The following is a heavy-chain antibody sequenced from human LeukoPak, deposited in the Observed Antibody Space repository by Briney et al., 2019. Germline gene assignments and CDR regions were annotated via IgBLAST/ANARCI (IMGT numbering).Heavy chain of an antibody. D-gene: IGHD2-8*02. V-gene: IGHV3-11*01. CDR3: ATYRQVLLPFES. CDR1: GFTFSDYY. J-gene: IGHJ4*02. Sequence: GGSLRLSCAASGFTFSDYYMSWIRRAPGKGLEWVSYISSSGTTIYYADSVRGRFTISRDNSKSTLSLQMNSLRAEDTAIYYCATYRQVLLPFESWGQGTLVTVSS. CDR2: ISSSGTTI.